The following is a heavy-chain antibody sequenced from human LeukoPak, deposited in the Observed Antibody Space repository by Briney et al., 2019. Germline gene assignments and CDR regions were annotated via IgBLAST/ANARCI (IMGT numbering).Heavy chain of an antibody. CDR3: ARLNGVTIFDNWFDP. J-gene: IGHJ5*02. CDR1: GGSISSYH. Sequence: SSETLSLTCTVSGGSISSYHWSWIRQPPGKGLEWIGYIYYSGSTNYNPSLKSRVTISVDTSKNQFSLKLSSVTAADTAVYYCARLNGVTIFDNWFDPWGQGTLVTVSS. CDR2: IYYSGST. V-gene: IGHV4-59*08. D-gene: IGHD3-3*01.